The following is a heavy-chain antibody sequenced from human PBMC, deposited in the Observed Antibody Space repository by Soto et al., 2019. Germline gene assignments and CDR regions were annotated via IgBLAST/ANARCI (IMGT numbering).Heavy chain of an antibody. CDR1: GYTFSSYG. J-gene: IGHJ4*02. D-gene: IGHD3-3*01. Sequence: QVKLVQSGGEVKKPGASVKISCKASGYTFSSYGISWVRKAPGQGLEWMGWISAYNGNTNYAQKFQGRVTMTTDTSTSTAYMELMSLRSDDTVIYYCARTINEWLLGLEWGQGTLVTVSS. V-gene: IGHV1-18*01. CDR3: ARTINEWLLGLE. CDR2: ISAYNGNT.